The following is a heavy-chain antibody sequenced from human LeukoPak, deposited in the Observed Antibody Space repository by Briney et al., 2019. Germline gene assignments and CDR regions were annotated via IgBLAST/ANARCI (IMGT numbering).Heavy chain of an antibody. Sequence: GASVKVSCKASGYTFTSYYMHWVRQAPGQGLEWMGIINPSGGSTSYAQKFQGRVTMTRDTSTSTVYMELSSLRSDDTAVYYCAREFSSGPSGNPDYYYGMDVWGQGTTVTVSS. D-gene: IGHD3-22*01. V-gene: IGHV1-46*01. CDR3: AREFSSGPSGNPDYYYGMDV. CDR1: GYTFTSYY. CDR2: INPSGGST. J-gene: IGHJ6*02.